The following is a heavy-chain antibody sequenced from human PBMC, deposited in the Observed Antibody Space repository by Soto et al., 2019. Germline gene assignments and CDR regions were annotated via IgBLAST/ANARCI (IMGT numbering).Heavy chain of an antibody. CDR2: SYYNGVT. D-gene: IGHD6-19*01. J-gene: IGHJ4*02. V-gene: IGHV4-59*01. CDR3: ARRSRSSSGWYFLDY. CDR1: GGSISSDS. Sequence: PSETLSLTYTVAGGSISSDSWTWIRQSPGKALEWIGYSYYNGVTKYNPSLKSRVTISVDTSQNQFSLKLTSVTATDTAVYYCARRSRSSSGWYFLDYWGQGTLVTVSS.